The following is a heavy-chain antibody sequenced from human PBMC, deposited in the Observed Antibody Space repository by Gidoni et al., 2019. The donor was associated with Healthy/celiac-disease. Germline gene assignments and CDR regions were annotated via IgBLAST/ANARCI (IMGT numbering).Heavy chain of an antibody. Sequence: QVQLVESGGGVVQPGRSLSLSCAASGFTFSSYARHWVRQAPAKGLGWVAVISYDGSNKYYADSVKGRFTISRDNSKNTLYLQMNSLRAEDTAVYYCARALPEYSGYDYEWVYYYGMDVWGQGTTVTVSS. CDR2: ISYDGSNK. J-gene: IGHJ6*02. D-gene: IGHD5-12*01. V-gene: IGHV3-30-3*01. CDR3: ARALPEYSGYDYEWVYYYGMDV. CDR1: GFTFSSYA.